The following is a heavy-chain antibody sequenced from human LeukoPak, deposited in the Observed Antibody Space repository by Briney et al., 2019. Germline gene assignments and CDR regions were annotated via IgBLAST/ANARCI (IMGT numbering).Heavy chain of an antibody. CDR1: GFTFSSYA. CDR3: ARDRPTLYCSSTSCRRYYYYYYGMDV. V-gene: IGHV3-30-3*01. J-gene: IGHJ6*02. D-gene: IGHD2-2*01. Sequence: GRSLRLSCAASGFTFSSYAMHWVRQAPGKGLEWVAVISYDGSNKYYADSVKGRFTISRDNSKNTLYLQMNSLRAEDTAVYYCARDRPTLYCSSTSCRRYYYYYYGMDVWGQGTTVTVSS. CDR2: ISYDGSNK.